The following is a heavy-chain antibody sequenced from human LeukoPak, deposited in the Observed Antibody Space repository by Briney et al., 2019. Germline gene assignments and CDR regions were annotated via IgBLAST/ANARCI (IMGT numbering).Heavy chain of an antibody. CDR2: ITSSSSTI. CDR1: GFTFSSYA. V-gene: IGHV3-48*02. D-gene: IGHD4-23*01. CDR3: ARVTTGKGGNADY. J-gene: IGHJ4*02. Sequence: GRSLRLSCAASGFTFSSYAMHWVRQAPGKGLEWVSYITSSSSTIYYADSVKGRFTISRDNAKNSLYLQMNSLRDEDTAVYYCARVTTGKGGNADYWGQGTLVTVSS.